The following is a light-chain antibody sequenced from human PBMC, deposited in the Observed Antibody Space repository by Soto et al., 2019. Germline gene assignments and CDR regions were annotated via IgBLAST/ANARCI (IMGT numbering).Light chain of an antibody. Sequence: DIQMTQSPSTLSASVGDRVTITCRASQSISSWLAWYQQKPGKAPKLLIYDAASLESGVASRFSGSGSATEFILTIISLQHDDFVANYCQQYNSYSPYTFGQGTKLEIK. V-gene: IGKV1-5*01. J-gene: IGKJ2*01. CDR1: QSISSW. CDR3: QQYNSYSPYT. CDR2: DAA.